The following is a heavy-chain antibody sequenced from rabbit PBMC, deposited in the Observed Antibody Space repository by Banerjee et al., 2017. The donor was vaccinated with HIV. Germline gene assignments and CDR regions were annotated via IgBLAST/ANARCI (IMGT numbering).Heavy chain of an antibody. CDR1: GFDFSGTG. D-gene: IGHD1-1*01. CDR2: IDLLFGTT. CDR3: VRGASASGYYSL. Sequence: QEQLMESGGGLVQPGGSLKLSCEASGFDFSGTGVSWVRQAPGKGLEWIGYIDLLFGTTYYADWVNGRFTISSHYAQNTLYLQLHSLTAADTATYFCVRGASASGYYSLWGQGTLVTVS. J-gene: IGHJ3*01. V-gene: IGHV1S47*01.